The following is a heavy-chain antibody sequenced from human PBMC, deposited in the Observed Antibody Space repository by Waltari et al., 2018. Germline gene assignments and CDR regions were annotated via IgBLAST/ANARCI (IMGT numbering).Heavy chain of an antibody. CDR3: ATYYGSGRSTDH. CDR1: GYTFTGYY. J-gene: IGHJ4*02. Sequence: QVQLVQSGAEVKKPGASVKVSCTASGYTFTGYYMPWVRQAPGQGLEWMGRINPNSGGTNYAQKFQGRVTMTRDTSISTAYMELSRLRSDDTAVYYCATYYGSGRSTDHWGQGTLVTVSS. D-gene: IGHD3-10*01. CDR2: INPNSGGT. V-gene: IGHV1-2*06.